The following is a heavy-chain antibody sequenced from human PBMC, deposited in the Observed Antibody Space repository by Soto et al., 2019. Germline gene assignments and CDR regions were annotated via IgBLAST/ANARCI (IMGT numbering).Heavy chain of an antibody. CDR2: ISGSGGST. D-gene: IGHD6-19*01. V-gene: IGHV3-23*01. CDR3: AKRMYSSGWLGDFDY. CDR1: GFTFSSYA. J-gene: IGHJ4*02. Sequence: LRLSCAASGFTFSSYAMSWVRQAPGKGLEWVSAISGSGGSTYYADSVKGRFTISRDNSKNTLYLQMNSLRAEDTAVYYCAKRMYSSGWLGDFDYWGQGTLVTVSS.